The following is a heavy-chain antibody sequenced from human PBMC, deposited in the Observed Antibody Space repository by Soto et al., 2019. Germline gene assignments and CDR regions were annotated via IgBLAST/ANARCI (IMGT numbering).Heavy chain of an antibody. V-gene: IGHV1-3*01. CDR3: ASMVRGVISDDY. Sequence: GASVQVSCQASGYTFTSYAMHWVRQAPGQRLEWMGWINAGNGNTKYSQKFQGRVTITRDTSASTAYMELSSLRSEDTAVYYCASMVRGVISDDYWGQGTLVTVSS. J-gene: IGHJ4*02. CDR1: GYTFTSYA. CDR2: INAGNGNT. D-gene: IGHD3-10*01.